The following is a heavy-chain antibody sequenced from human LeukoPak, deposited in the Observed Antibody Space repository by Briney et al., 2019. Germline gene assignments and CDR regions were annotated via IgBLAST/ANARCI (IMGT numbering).Heavy chain of an antibody. Sequence: PGGSLRLSCAASGFTFSRYWMSWVRHAPGKGVEWVANIKQDGSEEYSVDSVKGRFTICRDNAKNSLYLQMNSQRAEVTAVYYCARVSPSTVTTLQYFDYWGQGTLVTVSS. J-gene: IGHJ4*02. CDR1: GFTFSRYW. V-gene: IGHV3-7*01. CDR2: IKQDGSEE. D-gene: IGHD4-17*01. CDR3: ARVSPSTVTTLQYFDY.